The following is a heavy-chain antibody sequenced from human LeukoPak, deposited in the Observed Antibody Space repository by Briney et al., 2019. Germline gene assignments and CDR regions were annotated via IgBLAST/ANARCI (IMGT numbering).Heavy chain of an antibody. CDR2: INHSGST. CDR1: GGSFSGYY. CDR3: ARSRYCSGGSCYNFDY. V-gene: IGHV4-34*01. Sequence: PSETLSLTCAVYGGSFSGYYWSWIRQPPGKGLEWIGEINHSGSTNYNPSLKSRVTISVDTSKNQFSLKLSSVTAADTAVYYCARSRYCSGGSCYNFDYWGQGTPVTVSS. J-gene: IGHJ4*02. D-gene: IGHD2-15*01.